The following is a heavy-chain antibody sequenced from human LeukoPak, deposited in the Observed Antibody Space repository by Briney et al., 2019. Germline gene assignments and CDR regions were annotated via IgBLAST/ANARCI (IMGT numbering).Heavy chain of an antibody. J-gene: IGHJ4*02. CDR3: AKDRYGDFDY. CDR2: INSDGSWT. Sequence: GGSLRLSCAASGNYWMHWVRQAPGKGLVWVSHINSDGSWTSYADSVKGRFTISRDNSKNTLYLQMNSLRAEDTAVYYCAKDRYGDFDYWGQGTLVTVSS. CDR1: GNYW. D-gene: IGHD4-17*01. V-gene: IGHV3-74*01.